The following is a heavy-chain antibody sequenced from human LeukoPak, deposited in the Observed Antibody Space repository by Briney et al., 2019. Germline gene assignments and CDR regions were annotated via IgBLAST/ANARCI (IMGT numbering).Heavy chain of an antibody. CDR1: GGSFSGYY. J-gene: IGHJ5*02. V-gene: IGHV4-34*01. CDR2: INHSGST. CDR3: AGRITMIVAPMA. D-gene: IGHD3-22*01. Sequence: PSETLSLTCTVYGGSFSGYYWSWIRQPPGKGLEWIGEINHSGSTNYNPSLKSRVTISVDTSKNLFSLKLSSVTAADTAVYYCAGRITMIVAPMAWGQGTLVTVSS.